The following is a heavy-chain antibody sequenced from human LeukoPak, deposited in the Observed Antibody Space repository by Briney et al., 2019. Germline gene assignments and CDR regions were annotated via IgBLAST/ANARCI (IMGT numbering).Heavy chain of an antibody. CDR2: LSASDGAT. CDR1: GFTFSNYA. Sequence: GGSLRLSCAASGFTFSNYAMSWVRQPPGKGLEWVSTLSASDGATFYANSVKGRFTISRDNSKSTLYLQMNSLRAEDTAVYYCAKKYYYGSGTYLYNFDYWGQGTLVTVSS. D-gene: IGHD3-10*01. CDR3: AKKYYYGSGTYLYNFDY. J-gene: IGHJ4*02. V-gene: IGHV3-23*01.